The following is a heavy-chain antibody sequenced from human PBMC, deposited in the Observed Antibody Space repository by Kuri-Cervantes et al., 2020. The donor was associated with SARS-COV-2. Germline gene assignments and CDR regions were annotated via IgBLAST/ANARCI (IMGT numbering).Heavy chain of an antibody. D-gene: IGHD3-3*01. V-gene: IGHV3-52*01. CDR3: ARSQPQYYDFWSGYYGSGLDY. CDR1: GFTFIRSW. CDR2: IRCDGSEK. J-gene: IGHJ4*02. Sequence: GGSLRLSCAASGFTFIRSWMHWVSQAPEKGLEWVADIRCDGSEKCYVDSVKGRLTISRDNAKNSLYPQVNSLRAEDTAVYYCARSQPQYYDFWSGYYGSGLDYWGQGTLVTVSS.